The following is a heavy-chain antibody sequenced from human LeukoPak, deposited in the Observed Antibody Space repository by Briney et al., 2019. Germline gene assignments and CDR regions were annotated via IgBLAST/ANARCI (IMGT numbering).Heavy chain of an antibody. CDR3: ARGYYYDKDYYGMDV. CDR2: IYYSGST. Sequence: SETLSLTCTVSGGSISSGGYYWSWIRQHPGKGLEWIGYIYYSGSTYYNPSLKSRVTISVDTSKNQFSLKLSSVTAADTAVYYCARGYYYDKDYYGMDVWGQGTTVTVSS. J-gene: IGHJ6*02. V-gene: IGHV4-31*03. D-gene: IGHD3-22*01. CDR1: GGSISSGGYY.